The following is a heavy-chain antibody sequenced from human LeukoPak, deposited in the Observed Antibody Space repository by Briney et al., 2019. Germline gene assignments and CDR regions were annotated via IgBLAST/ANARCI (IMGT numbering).Heavy chain of an antibody. J-gene: IGHJ4*02. CDR1: GGSISSGSYY. CDR2: IYTSGST. CDR3: ARARGYCSSTSCFLFDY. V-gene: IGHV4-61*02. Sequence: SETLSLTCTVSGGSISSGSYYWSWIRQPAGKGLEWIGRIYTSGSTNYNPSLKSRVTISVDTSKNQLSLKLSSVTAADTAVYYCARARGYCSSTSCFLFDYWGQGTLVTVSS. D-gene: IGHD2-2*01.